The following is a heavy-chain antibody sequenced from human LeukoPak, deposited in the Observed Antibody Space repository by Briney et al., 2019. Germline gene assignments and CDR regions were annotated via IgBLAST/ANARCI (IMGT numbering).Heavy chain of an antibody. CDR2: ISGSGGRT. CDR3: ARDMMGATLYFDS. Sequence: PGGSLRLSCAASGFTFSIYGMSWVRQAPGKGLEWVSAISGSGGRTYNADSMKGRFTISRDNSKNTLYLQMHSLRVQDTAVYYCARDMMGATLYFDSWGQGTLVTVSS. J-gene: IGHJ4*02. CDR1: GFTFSIYG. V-gene: IGHV3-23*01. D-gene: IGHD1-26*01.